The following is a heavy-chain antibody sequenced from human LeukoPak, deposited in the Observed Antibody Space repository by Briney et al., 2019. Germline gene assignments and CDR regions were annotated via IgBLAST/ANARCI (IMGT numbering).Heavy chain of an antibody. CDR1: GYSFSSYW. D-gene: IGHD6-19*01. J-gene: IGHJ2*01. Sequence: GESLNISCQGSGYSFSSYWIAWVRQMLGKGLEWMGIIYPGDSDIRYSPSFRGQVTISADKSITTAFLQWSSLKASDTAMYYCVSHKTDSGDWALWYFDLWGRGTLVTVSS. CDR2: IYPGDSDI. V-gene: IGHV5-51*01. CDR3: VSHKTDSGDWALWYFDL.